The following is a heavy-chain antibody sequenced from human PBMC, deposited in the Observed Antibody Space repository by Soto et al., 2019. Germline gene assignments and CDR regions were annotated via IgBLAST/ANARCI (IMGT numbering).Heavy chain of an antibody. CDR1: GFTFSTYS. Sequence: GGSLRLSCAASGFTFSTYSMNWVRQAPGKGLEWVSSISSTSSYIFYADSLKGRFTISRDNAKNALYLQMNSLRAEDTAVYYCSSSLKQRSWFDPWRQGTLVTVS. CDR3: SSSLKQRSWFDP. CDR2: ISSTSSYI. J-gene: IGHJ5*02. V-gene: IGHV3-21*01. D-gene: IGHD6-25*01.